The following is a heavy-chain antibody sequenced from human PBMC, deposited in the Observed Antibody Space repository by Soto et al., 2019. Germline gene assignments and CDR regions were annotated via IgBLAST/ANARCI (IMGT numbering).Heavy chain of an antibody. J-gene: IGHJ4*02. V-gene: IGHV1-18*01. CDR3: ASGGSYFDY. Sequence: AASVKVSCKASGYTFTNYVISWVRQAPGQGLEWMGWISAYNGNTNYAQKLQGRVTMTTDTSTSTTYMELRSLRSDDTALYYCASGGSYFDYWGQGTLVTVSS. CDR2: ISAYNGNT. CDR1: GYTFTNYV. D-gene: IGHD3-16*01.